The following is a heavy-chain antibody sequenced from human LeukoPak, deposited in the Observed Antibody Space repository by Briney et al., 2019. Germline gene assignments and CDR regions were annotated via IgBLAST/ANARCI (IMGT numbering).Heavy chain of an antibody. CDR2: IKEDGSEK. Sequence: PGGSLRLSCAASGYIFERYWISWVRQAPGKGLEWVANIKEDGSEKNYVESVKGRFTISRDNAKKSLYLQMNSLRAEDTAVYYCAKDLGTHGWIIDSWGQGTLVTVSS. D-gene: IGHD2-2*03. J-gene: IGHJ4*02. V-gene: IGHV3-7*05. CDR3: AKDLGTHGWIIDS. CDR1: GYIFERYW.